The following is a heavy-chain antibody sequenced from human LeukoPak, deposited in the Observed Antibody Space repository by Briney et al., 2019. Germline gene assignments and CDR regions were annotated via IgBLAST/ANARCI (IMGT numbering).Heavy chain of an antibody. CDR2: ISSSSAFI. CDR1: GFTFTTYT. CDR3: ARVGCSGGTCYPPYYMDV. J-gene: IGHJ6*03. D-gene: IGHD2-15*01. V-gene: IGHV3-21*01. Sequence: PGGSLRLSCAASGFTFTTYTMNWVRQAPGKGLEWVSSISSSSAFIYYADSMRGRFTLSRDNAKNSLYLQMNSLRAEDTAVYYCARVGCSGGTCYPPYYMDVWGKGTTVTVSS.